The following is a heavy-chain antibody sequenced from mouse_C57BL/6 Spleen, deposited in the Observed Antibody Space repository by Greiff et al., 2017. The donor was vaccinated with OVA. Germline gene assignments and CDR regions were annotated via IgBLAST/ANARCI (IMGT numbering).Heavy chain of an antibody. D-gene: IGHD1-1*01. CDR2: ISPGNSDT. CDR3: TVTTGGNWYFDV. J-gene: IGHJ1*03. CDR1: GYTFTSYW. V-gene: IGHV1-5*01. Sequence: VQLQQSGPVLARPGASVKMSCKTSGYTFTSYWMHWVKQRPGQGLEWIGAISPGNSDTSYNQQFKGKAKLTAVTSASTAYLELSSLTNEDSAVYYCTVTTGGNWYFDVWGTGTTVTVSS.